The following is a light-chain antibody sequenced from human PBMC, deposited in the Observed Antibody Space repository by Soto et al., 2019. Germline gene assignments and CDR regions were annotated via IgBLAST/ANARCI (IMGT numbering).Light chain of an antibody. CDR3: QQRSNWPPFS. CDR1: QSVRSY. J-gene: IGKJ3*01. V-gene: IGKV3-11*01. Sequence: EIVLTQSPATLSLSPGERATLSCRASQSVRSYLAWYQQKPGQAPRLRIYDASNRATGIPARFSGSGSGTDFTLTISSLEPEDFAVYYCQQRSNWPPFSFGPGTKVDIK. CDR2: DAS.